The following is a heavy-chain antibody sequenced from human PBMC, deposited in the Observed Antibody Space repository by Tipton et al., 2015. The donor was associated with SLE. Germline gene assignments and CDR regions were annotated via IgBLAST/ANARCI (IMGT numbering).Heavy chain of an antibody. CDR3: ARTLGYCSGGSCHYYHYYMDV. D-gene: IGHD2-15*01. CDR2: INTDGSST. J-gene: IGHJ6*03. V-gene: IGHV3-74*01. Sequence: SLRLSCAASGFTFNSYWMHWVRQAPGKGLVWVSRINTDGSSTFYADSVKGRFTISRDNAKNTLYLQMNSLGAEDAAVYYCARTLGYCSGGSCHYYHYYMDVWGKGTPVTVSS. CDR1: GFTFNSYW.